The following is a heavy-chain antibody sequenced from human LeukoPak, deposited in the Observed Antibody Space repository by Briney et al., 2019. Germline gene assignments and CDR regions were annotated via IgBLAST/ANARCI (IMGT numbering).Heavy chain of an antibody. J-gene: IGHJ6*02. CDR1: GFTFISYA. D-gene: IGHD4-17*01. V-gene: IGHV3-23*01. Sequence: GGSLRVSCAASGFTFISYAMSWVRQAPGKGLEWVSAISGSGGSTYYADSVKGRFTISRDNSKNTLYLQMNSLRAEDTAVYYCAKAETVTTLLTMDVWDQGTTVTVSS. CDR3: AKAETVTTLLTMDV. CDR2: ISGSGGST.